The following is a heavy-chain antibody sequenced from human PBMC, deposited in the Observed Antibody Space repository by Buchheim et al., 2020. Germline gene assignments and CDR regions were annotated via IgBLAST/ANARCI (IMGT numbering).Heavy chain of an antibody. V-gene: IGHV3-7*01. CDR1: GFTFSSYA. J-gene: IGHJ4*02. D-gene: IGHD1-14*01. CDR2: IKHDGTAQ. Sequence: VQLVESGGGVVQPGRSLRLSCAASGFTFSSYAMHWVRQAPGKGLELVANIKHDGTAQFYVDSVKGRFPISRDNAKNSLYLQMNSLRVEDTAVYYCSRAEDYWGQGTL. CDR3: SRAEDY.